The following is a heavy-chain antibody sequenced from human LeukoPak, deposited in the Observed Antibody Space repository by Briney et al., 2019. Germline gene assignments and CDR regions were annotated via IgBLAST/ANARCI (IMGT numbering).Heavy chain of an antibody. CDR2: MNPNSGNT. J-gene: IGHJ6*03. CDR3: ARGAAPYYYYYMDV. V-gene: IGHV1-8*01. CDR1: GYTFISYD. Sequence: GASVKVSCKASGYTFISYDINWVRQANGQGLEWMGWMNPNSGNTGYAQKFQGRVTMTRNTSISTAYMELSSLRSEDTAVYYCARGAAPYYYYYMDVWGKGTTVTVSS. D-gene: IGHD2-15*01.